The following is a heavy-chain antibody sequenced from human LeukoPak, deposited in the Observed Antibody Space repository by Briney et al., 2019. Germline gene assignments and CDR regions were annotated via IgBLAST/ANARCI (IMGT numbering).Heavy chain of an antibody. CDR3: VLGYAKCLY. Sequence: GGSLRLSCVASGFTFNRHWMSWVRQAPGKGLEWVASIKEDGSEKTYVDSVRGRFTISRDNAKNSLDLQMNSLRAEDTAVYYCVLGYAKCLYWGQGTRVRVST. D-gene: IGHD5-12*01. V-gene: IGHV3-7*01. J-gene: IGHJ4*02. CDR2: IKEDGSEK. CDR1: GFTFNRHW.